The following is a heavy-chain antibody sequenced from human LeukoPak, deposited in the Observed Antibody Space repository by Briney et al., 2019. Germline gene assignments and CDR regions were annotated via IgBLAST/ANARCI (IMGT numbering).Heavy chain of an antibody. CDR1: GFTFSSYS. CDR3: ARGGYSDRNFLGDY. J-gene: IGHJ4*01. Sequence: KPGGSLRLSCAASGFTFSSYSMNWVRQAPGKGLEWVSSISRSSNYIYYADSLKGRFTISRDNAKNSLYLQMNSLRAEDTAVYYFARGGYSDRNFLGDYWGQGTLVTVFS. CDR2: ISRSSNYI. D-gene: IGHD3-22*01. V-gene: IGHV3-21*01.